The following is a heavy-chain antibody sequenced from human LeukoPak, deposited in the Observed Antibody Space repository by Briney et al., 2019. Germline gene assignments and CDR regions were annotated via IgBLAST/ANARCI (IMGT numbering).Heavy chain of an antibody. V-gene: IGHV3-21*01. CDR3: ARLERAVAGTDDAFDI. D-gene: IGHD6-19*01. CDR2: ISSSSSSYI. J-gene: IGHJ3*02. Sequence: PGGSLRLSCAASGFTFSSYSMNWVRQAPGKGLEWVSSISSSSSSYIYYADSVKGRFTISRDNAKNSLYLQMNSLRAEDTDVYYCARLERAVAGTDDAFDIWGQGTMDTVSS. CDR1: GFTFSSYS.